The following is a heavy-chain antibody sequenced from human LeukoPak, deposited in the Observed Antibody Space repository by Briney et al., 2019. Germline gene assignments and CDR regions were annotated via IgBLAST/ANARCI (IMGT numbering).Heavy chain of an antibody. J-gene: IGHJ5*02. CDR1: GGTFSSYA. D-gene: IGHD3-3*01. V-gene: IGHV1-69*13. CDR3: ARLTIFGVGHSNWFDP. CDR2: IIPIFGTA. Sequence: GASVKVSCKASGGTFSSYAISWVRQAPGQGLEWMGGIIPIFGTANYAQKFQGRVTITADESTSTAYMELSSLRSEDTAVYYCARLTIFGVGHSNWFDPWGQGTLVTVSS.